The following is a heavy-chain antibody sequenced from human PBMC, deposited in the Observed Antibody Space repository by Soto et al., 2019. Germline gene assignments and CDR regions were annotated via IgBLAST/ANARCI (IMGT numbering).Heavy chain of an antibody. CDR2: ISSDGGTT. CDR1: GFTFSNYA. D-gene: IGHD4-17*01. Sequence: EVQLVESGGALVQPGGSLRLSCAASGFTFSNYAMHWVRQAPGKGLEYVSAISSDGGTTYYRDSVRGRFTISRDNSRNTLFLQMGSLSAEDMGVYFCARAEAVTNIFTMHYFYDYWGQGTRLTVSS. V-gene: IGHV3-64*07. CDR3: ARAEAVTNIFTMHYFYDY. J-gene: IGHJ4*02.